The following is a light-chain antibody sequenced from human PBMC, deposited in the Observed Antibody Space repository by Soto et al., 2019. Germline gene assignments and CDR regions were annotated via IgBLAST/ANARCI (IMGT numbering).Light chain of an antibody. CDR1: SSDVGRYNL. J-gene: IGLJ3*02. V-gene: IGLV2-14*02. CDR3: GSFTTSRIWV. CDR2: EGT. Sequence: QSALTQPASVSGSPGQSITISCTGTSSDVGRYNLVSWYQHHPGKGPKLMIYEGTKRPSGVSNRFSGSKSGNTASLTISGLQVEDEAEYFCGSFTTSRIWVFGGGTKVTVL.